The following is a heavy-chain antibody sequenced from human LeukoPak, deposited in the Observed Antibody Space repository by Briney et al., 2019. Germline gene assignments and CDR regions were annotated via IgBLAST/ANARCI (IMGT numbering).Heavy chain of an antibody. Sequence: GGSLRLSCAASGFTFSGYGIHWVRQAPGKGLEWVAFISYDGSIKYYVDSVKGRFTVSRDNSKNTLYLQVNSLRVEDTAFYYCAKALGSTCLDYWGQGTLVTLSS. V-gene: IGHV3-30*18. D-gene: IGHD6-13*01. CDR1: GFTFSGYG. J-gene: IGHJ4*02. CDR3: AKALGSTCLDY. CDR2: ISYDGSIK.